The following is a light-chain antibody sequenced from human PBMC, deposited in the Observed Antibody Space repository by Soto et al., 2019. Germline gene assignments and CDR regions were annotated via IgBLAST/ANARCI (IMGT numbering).Light chain of an antibody. CDR3: QQYDKYST. J-gene: IGKJ1*01. V-gene: IGKV1-5*03. Sequence: DIQMTQSPSSVSASVGDRVTITCRASQTISSWLAWYQQKPGKAPKLLIYKASNLESGVPSRFSGSGSGTEFTLTVTSLQPEDFATYFCQQYDKYSTFGHGTKVDIK. CDR1: QTISSW. CDR2: KAS.